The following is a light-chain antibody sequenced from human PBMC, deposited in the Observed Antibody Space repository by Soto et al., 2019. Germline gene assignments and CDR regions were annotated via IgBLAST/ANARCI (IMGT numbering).Light chain of an antibody. CDR3: QQYNSYSKT. J-gene: IGKJ1*01. CDR2: DAS. CDR1: QSISTW. Sequence: DIRMTKSPSTLSASVGDRVTIPCRASQSISTWLAWYQQKPGKAPKLLIYDASSLESGVPSRFSGSGSGTEFTLTISSLQPDDFATYYCQQYNSYSKTFGQGTKV. V-gene: IGKV1-5*01.